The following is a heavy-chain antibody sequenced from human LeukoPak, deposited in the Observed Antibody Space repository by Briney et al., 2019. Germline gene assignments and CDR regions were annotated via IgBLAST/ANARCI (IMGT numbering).Heavy chain of an antibody. CDR3: ARAVMGILDY. D-gene: IGHD2-21*01. CDR2: MSNEGNVI. J-gene: IGHJ4*02. Sequence: GGSLRLSCAASGFSFSDSWMYWVRQSPGRGLVWVSRMSNEGNVIDYAVSVKGRFTISRDNAENTLYLQMNSLRAEDTAAYYSARAVMGILDYWGRGTQVTVSS. V-gene: IGHV3-74*01. CDR1: GFSFSDSW.